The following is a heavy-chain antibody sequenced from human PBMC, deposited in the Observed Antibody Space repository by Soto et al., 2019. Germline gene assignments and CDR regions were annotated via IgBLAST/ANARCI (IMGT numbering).Heavy chain of an antibody. V-gene: IGHV3-7*01. Sequence: PGGFLRVSCAASGVTFSSYGVSWVRQAPGKGLEWVANIKQDGSEKYYVDSVKGRFTISRDNAKNSLYLQMNSLRAEDTAVYYCARDPGLYSSGQGYWGQGTLVTVSS. D-gene: IGHD6-19*01. CDR2: IKQDGSEK. J-gene: IGHJ4*02. CDR1: GVTFSSYG. CDR3: ARDPGLYSSGQGY.